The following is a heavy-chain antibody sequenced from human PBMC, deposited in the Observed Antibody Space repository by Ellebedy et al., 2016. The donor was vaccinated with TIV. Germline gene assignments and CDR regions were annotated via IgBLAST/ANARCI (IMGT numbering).Heavy chain of an antibody. CDR1: GYTSTSYA. CDR2: INAGNGNT. CDR3: AKDHEGFH. J-gene: IGHJ4*02. Sequence: AVSVKVSCKASGYTSTSYAVHWVRQAPGQRLEWMGWINAGNGNTQYSQKFQGRVTITRDTSASTAYMELSSLRSEDTAVYYCAKDHEGFHWGQGTPVSVSS. V-gene: IGHV1-3*01. D-gene: IGHD2/OR15-2a*01.